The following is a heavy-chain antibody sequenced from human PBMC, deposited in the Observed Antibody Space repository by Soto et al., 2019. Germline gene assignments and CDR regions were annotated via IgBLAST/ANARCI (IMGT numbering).Heavy chain of an antibody. CDR3: ARDWSTTVTTLGH. V-gene: IGHV1-18*01. J-gene: IGHJ4*02. CDR1: GYTFTSYA. Sequence: QVQLVQSGVEVKKPGASVKVSCKASGYTFTSYAIIWVRQAPGQGLEWMGWISAYKGNTNYAQKLQGRVPMTTDTSTSTSYMELRSLRSADTAVYYCARDWSTTVTTLGHWGQGTLVTVSS. CDR2: ISAYKGNT. D-gene: IGHD4-17*01.